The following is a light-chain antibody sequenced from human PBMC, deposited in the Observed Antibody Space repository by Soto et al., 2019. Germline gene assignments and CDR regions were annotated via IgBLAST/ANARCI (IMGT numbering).Light chain of an antibody. J-gene: IGKJ1*01. Sequence: AIQMTQSPSSLSASVGDRITITCRASQGVRNDLGWYQQRPGKAPRLLIHGVSTLATGVPSRFSGSGSGTDFTLTINSLQPEDFATYYCLQTYIYPWTFGQGTKVDIK. CDR3: LQTYIYPWT. CDR1: QGVRND. CDR2: GVS. V-gene: IGKV1-6*01.